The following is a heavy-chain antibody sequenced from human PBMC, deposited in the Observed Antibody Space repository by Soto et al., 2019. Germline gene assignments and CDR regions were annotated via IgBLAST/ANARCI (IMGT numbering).Heavy chain of an antibody. D-gene: IGHD3-3*01. CDR3: AREGVRARTYYDFWSGYYTPYYYGMDV. CDR1: GYTFTSYY. J-gene: IGHJ6*02. CDR2: INPSGGST. Sequence: ASVKVSCKASGYTFTSYYMHWVRQAPGQGLEWMGIINPSGGSTSYAQKFQGRVTMTRDTSTSTVYMELSSLRSEDTAVYYCAREGVRARTYYDFWSGYYTPYYYGMDVWGQGTKVTVSS. V-gene: IGHV1-46*01.